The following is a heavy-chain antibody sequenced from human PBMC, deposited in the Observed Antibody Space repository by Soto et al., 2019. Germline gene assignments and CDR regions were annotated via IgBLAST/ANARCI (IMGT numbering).Heavy chain of an antibody. J-gene: IGHJ5*02. CDR2: INHSGST. CDR3: ASLWFGELSYPNWFDP. V-gene: IGHV4-34*01. CDR1: CGSFSGYY. Sequence: SETLSLTCAVYCGSFSGYYWSWIRQPPGKGLEWIGEINHSGSTNYNPSLKSRVTISVDTSKNQFSLKLSSVTAADTAVYYCASLWFGELSYPNWFDPWGQGTLVTVSS. D-gene: IGHD3-10*01.